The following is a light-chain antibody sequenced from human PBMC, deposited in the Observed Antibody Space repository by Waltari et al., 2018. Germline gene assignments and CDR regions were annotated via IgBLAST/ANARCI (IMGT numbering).Light chain of an antibody. J-gene: IGLJ3*02. CDR2: YDS. CDR1: NIATKN. V-gene: IGLV3-21*04. CDR3: QVWDSTSDYRGV. Sequence: SLVLSQPPSVSVAPGKTARITCGGNNIATKNVHWYQQKPGQAPVLVIYYDSDRPSGIPERFTGSNSGNAATRTISRVEAGYEADYYCQVWDSTSDYRGVFGGGTKLTVL.